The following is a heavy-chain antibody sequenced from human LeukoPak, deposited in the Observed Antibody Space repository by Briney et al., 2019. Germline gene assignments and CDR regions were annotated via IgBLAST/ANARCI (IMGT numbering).Heavy chain of an antibody. CDR1: GGSISSSSYY. D-gene: IGHD3-22*01. CDR2: IYYSGST. CDR3: ARHSDYYDSSGRIDY. V-gene: IGHV4-39*01. Sequence: SETLSLTCTVSGGSISSSSYYWGWIRQPPGKGLEWIGSIYYSGSTYYNPSLKSRVTISVDTSKNQFSLKLSSVTAADTAMYYCARHSDYYDSSGRIDYWGQGTLVTVSS. J-gene: IGHJ4*02.